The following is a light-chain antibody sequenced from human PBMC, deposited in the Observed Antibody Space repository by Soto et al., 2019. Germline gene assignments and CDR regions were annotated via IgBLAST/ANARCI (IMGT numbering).Light chain of an antibody. CDR1: QDIVAY. CDR3: QQAYSFPIT. J-gene: IGKJ5*01. V-gene: IGKV1D-12*01. CDR2: AAS. Sequence: DIQATQSPSSVSASVGDRVTITGRASQDIVAYLAWYQHKPGRAPELLIRAASTLQSGVPSRFSGSGSGTDFTLTINSLQPEDFATYYCQQAYSFPITFGQGTRLEIK.